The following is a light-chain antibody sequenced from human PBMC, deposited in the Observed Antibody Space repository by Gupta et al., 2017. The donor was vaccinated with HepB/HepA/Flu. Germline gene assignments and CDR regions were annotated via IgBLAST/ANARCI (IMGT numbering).Light chain of an antibody. CDR2: GNN. V-gene: IGLV1-44*01. J-gene: IGLJ1*01. CDR3: EAWEDTLNGRYV. Sequence: QSVLTQPPSASGTPGQWVTISCSGSSSNIGSNPVNWYQQLPGTAPKLLIFGNNQRPSGGPDRFSGSTSGTSASLAISRLQSDDEADYYCEAWEDTLNGRYVFGTGTKVTVL. CDR1: SSNIGSNP.